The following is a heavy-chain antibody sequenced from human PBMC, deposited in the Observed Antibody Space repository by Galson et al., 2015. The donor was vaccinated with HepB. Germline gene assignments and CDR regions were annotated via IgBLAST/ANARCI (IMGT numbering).Heavy chain of an antibody. CDR1: GGTFSSYA. V-gene: IGHV1-69*13. CDR2: IIPIFGTA. J-gene: IGHJ5*02. Sequence: SVKVSCKASGGTFSSYAISWVRQAPGQGLEWMGGIIPIFGTANYAQKFQGRVTITADESTSPAYMELSSLRSEDTAVYYCARRATAGNWFDPWGRGTLVTVSS. CDR3: ARRATAGNWFDP.